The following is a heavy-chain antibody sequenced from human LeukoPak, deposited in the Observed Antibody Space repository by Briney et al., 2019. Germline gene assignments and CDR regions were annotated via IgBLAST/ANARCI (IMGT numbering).Heavy chain of an antibody. V-gene: IGHV3-21*01. Sequence: KPGGSLRLSCAASGFTFSSYSMNWVRQAPGKGLEWVSSISSSSSYIYYADSVKGRFTISRDNAKNSLYLQMNSLRAEDTAVYYCARFFSYYYYYGMDVWGQGTTVTVPS. CDR1: GFTFSSYS. J-gene: IGHJ6*02. CDR3: ARFFSYYYYYGMDV. CDR2: ISSSSSYI.